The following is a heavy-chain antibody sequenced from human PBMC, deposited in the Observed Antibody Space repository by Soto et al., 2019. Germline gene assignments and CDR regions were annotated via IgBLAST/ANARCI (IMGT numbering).Heavy chain of an antibody. D-gene: IGHD3-22*01. V-gene: IGHV4-59*01. CDR3: ARLDSSGYYYYYYGMDV. CDR1: GGSISSYY. J-gene: IGHJ6*02. CDR2: IYYSGST. Sequence: PSETLSLTCTVSGGSISSYYWSWIRQPPGKGLEWIGYIYYSGSTNYNPSLKSRVTISVDTSKNQFSLKLSSVTAADTAVYYCARLDSSGYYYYYYGMDVWGQGTTVTVSS.